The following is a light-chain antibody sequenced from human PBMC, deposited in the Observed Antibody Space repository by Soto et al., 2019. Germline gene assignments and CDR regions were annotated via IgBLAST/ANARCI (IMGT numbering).Light chain of an antibody. V-gene: IGKV1-27*01. J-gene: IGKJ1*01. CDR3: QMYVTAPET. Sequence: DIQMTQSPSSLSASVGDRLTITCRASQDIGKSLAWYQQRPGKDPKPLIYAASTLHSGVPSRFSGGGSGTHFTLTISNLQPEDDSTYYCQMYVTAPETFGQGTKVEIK. CDR2: AAS. CDR1: QDIGKS.